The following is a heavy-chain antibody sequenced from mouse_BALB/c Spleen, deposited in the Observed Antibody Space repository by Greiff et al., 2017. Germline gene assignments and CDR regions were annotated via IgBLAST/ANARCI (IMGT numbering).Heavy chain of an antibody. D-gene: IGHD1-1*02. Sequence: EVKLQESGGGLVQPGGSLKLSCAASGFTFSSYTMSWVRQTPEKRLEWVAYISNGGGSTYYPDTVKGRFTISRDNAKNTLYLQMSSLKSEDTALYYCARHDYGPFAYWGQGTLVTVSA. CDR3: ARHDYGPFAY. CDR2: ISNGGGST. CDR1: GFTFSSYT. V-gene: IGHV5-12-2*01. J-gene: IGHJ3*01.